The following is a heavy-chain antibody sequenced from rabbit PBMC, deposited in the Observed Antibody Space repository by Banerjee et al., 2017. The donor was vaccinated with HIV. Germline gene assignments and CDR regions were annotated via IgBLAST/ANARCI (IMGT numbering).Heavy chain of an antibody. CDR3: ARGYTGYNYAADL. D-gene: IGHD7-1*01. V-gene: IGHV1S40*01. J-gene: IGHJ3*01. Sequence: QSLEESGGDLVKPGASLTLTCTASGFSFSNTNYMCWVRQAPGKGLEWIACIYAGTSGSAYYTSWAKGRFTISKTSSTTVTLQMTSLTGADTATYFCARGYTGYNYAADLWGQGTLVTVS. CDR2: IYAGTSGSA. CDR1: GFSFSNTNY.